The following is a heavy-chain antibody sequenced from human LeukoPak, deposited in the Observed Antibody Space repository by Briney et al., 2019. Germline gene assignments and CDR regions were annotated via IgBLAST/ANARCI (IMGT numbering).Heavy chain of an antibody. CDR2: INTNTGNP. V-gene: IGHV7-4-1*02. CDR1: GYSFTSYW. D-gene: IGHD3-22*01. J-gene: IGHJ3*02. Sequence: GESLKISCKGSGYSFTSYWIGWVRQMPGKGLEWMGWINTNTGNPTYAQGFTGRFVFSLDTSVSTANLQISSLKAEDTAVYYCAREIYYGSSGYPDAFDIWGQGTMVTVSS. CDR3: AREIYYGSSGYPDAFDI.